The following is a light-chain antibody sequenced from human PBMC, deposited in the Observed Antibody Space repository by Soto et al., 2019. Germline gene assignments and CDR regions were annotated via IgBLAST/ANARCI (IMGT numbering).Light chain of an antibody. V-gene: IGKV1-27*01. CDR3: QKYYTARWT. J-gene: IGKJ1*01. CDR1: QGISNY. CDR2: AAS. Sequence: DIQMTQSPSTLSGSVGDRVTITCRASQGISNYLAWYQQKPGQVPKLLIYAASTLQSGVPSRFRGSGSGTDFTLTISSLQPEDVATYYCQKYYTARWTFGQGTKGDIK.